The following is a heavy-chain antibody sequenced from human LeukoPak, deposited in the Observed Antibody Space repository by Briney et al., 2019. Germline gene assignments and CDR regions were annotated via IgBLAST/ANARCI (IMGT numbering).Heavy chain of an antibody. J-gene: IGHJ4*02. D-gene: IGHD6-13*01. CDR2: MNEDGTST. Sequence: PGGSLRLSCAASGFTLSDYWMSWVRHVPGKGLVWVSRMNEDGTSTSYADSVKGRFSISRDNAKNTLYLQMNSLRAEDTAVYYCVRGPRFSNFDSWGQGTLVTVSS. CDR1: GFTLSDYW. CDR3: VRGPRFSNFDS. V-gene: IGHV3-74*01.